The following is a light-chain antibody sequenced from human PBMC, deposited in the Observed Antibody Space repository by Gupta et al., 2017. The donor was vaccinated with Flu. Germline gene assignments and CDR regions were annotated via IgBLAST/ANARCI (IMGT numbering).Light chain of an antibody. CDR1: SGDVGAYNY. CDR2: EVT. CDR3: NSYTGSDNLV. J-gene: IGLJ3*02. Sequence: PPSASGSPGQSVTISCTGTSGDVGAYNYVSWYQQHPGKAPKLIIYEVTKRPSGVPDRFSGSKSANTASLTVSGLQAEDEADYYCNSYTGSDNLVFGGGTKLTVL. V-gene: IGLV2-8*01.